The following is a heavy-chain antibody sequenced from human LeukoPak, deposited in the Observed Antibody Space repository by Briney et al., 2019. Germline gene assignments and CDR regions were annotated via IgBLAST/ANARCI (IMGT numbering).Heavy chain of an antibody. D-gene: IGHD4-11*01. J-gene: IGHJ1*01. CDR1: GFTFSHFG. V-gene: IGHV3-33*06. CDR3: AKDAQRGFDYSNSLEY. Sequence: GGSLRLSCVASGFTFSHFGFHWVRQSPGKGLEGVAVIWSGGTHKYYGDSVKGRFIIYRDDSHNTVYLQMNSLRVEDTAVYYCAKDAQRGFDYSNSLEYWGQGSLVTVSS. CDR2: IWSGGTHK.